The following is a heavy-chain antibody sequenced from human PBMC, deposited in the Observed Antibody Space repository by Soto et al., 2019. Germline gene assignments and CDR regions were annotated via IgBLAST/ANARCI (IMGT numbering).Heavy chain of an antibody. D-gene: IGHD1-7*01. CDR3: AKNQERELPRVIDF. Sequence: EVRLLESGGGLVKPGGSLRLSCATSGLTFSNYAMSWVRQAPGGGLEWVSSMSGSSSTTYYPDSARGRFTISRDRSKNTLYLEMSSLRAEDTALYYCAKNQERELPRVIDFWGQGTLVTVSS. J-gene: IGHJ4*02. CDR1: GLTFSNYA. V-gene: IGHV3-23*01. CDR2: MSGSSSTT.